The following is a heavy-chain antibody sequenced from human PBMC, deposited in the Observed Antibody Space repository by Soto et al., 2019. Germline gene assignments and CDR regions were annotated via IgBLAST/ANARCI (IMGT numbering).Heavy chain of an antibody. CDR1: GLSFSDAW. CDR3: TTDPPAGSRAIDY. V-gene: IGHV3-15*07. Sequence: RSQRLSCDGSGLSFSDAWTSWLRQAPGRGLEWVGRIKRQTEGGTTDYPASVKGRFIISRDDSENTLYLQMNSLKTEDTAMYYCTTDPPAGSRAIDYWGQGTQVTVSS. CDR2: IKRQTEGGTT. J-gene: IGHJ4*02.